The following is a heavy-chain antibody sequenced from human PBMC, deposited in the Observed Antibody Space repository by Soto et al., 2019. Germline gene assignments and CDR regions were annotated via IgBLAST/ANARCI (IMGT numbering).Heavy chain of an antibody. CDR2: IYQSGRT. D-gene: IGHD3-10*01. CDR3: ASLMVRGVIITDY. Sequence: SETLSLTCAVSGGSVSSSNWWSWVRQPPGKGLEWIGEIYQSGRTNYNPSLKGRVTISVDNSKNQFSLNLKSLTAADTAVYYCASLMVRGVIITDYWGQGTLVTVS. V-gene: IGHV4-4*02. J-gene: IGHJ4*02. CDR1: GGSVSSSNW.